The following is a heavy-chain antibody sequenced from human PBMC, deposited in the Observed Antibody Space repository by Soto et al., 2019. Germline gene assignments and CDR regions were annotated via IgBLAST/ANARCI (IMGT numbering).Heavy chain of an antibody. CDR1: GYSFTSYW. Sequence: EVQLVQSGAEVKKPGESLKISCKGSGYSFTSYWIGWVRQMPGKGLEWMGIIYPGDSDTRYSPSFQGQVTVSADKSISTAYLQWSSLKASDTAMYYCARHGSTDYYYYGMDVWGQGTTVTVSS. V-gene: IGHV5-51*01. D-gene: IGHD2-21*02. CDR2: IYPGDSDT. J-gene: IGHJ6*02. CDR3: ARHGSTDYYYYGMDV.